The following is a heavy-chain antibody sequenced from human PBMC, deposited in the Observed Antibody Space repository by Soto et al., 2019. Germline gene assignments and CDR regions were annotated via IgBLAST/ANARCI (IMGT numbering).Heavy chain of an antibody. CDR2: ISGTGGST. CDR1: GFTFNNYA. J-gene: IGHJ3*02. D-gene: IGHD7-27*01. V-gene: IGHV3-23*01. CDR3: GKGNSKWGTGDAVDI. Sequence: LRLSCAASGFTFNNYALNWVRQAPGKGLEWVSSISGTGGSTFYAGSAKGRFTISRDNSKNTLFLQMTSLRAEDTAVYYCGKGNSKWGTGDAVDIWGQGTMVTVSS.